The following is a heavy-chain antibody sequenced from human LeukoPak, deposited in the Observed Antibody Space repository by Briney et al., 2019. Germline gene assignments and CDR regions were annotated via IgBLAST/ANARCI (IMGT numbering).Heavy chain of an antibody. V-gene: IGHV3-21*01. CDR2: ISSSSSYI. CDR1: GFTFSSYS. J-gene: IGHJ6*02. D-gene: IGHD6-19*01. CDR3: ARLVVAGTGMDV. Sequence: NTGGSLRLSCAASGFTFSSYSMNWVRQAPGKGPEWVSSISSSSSYIYYADSVKGRFTISRDNAKNSLYLQMNSLRAEDTAVYYCARLVVAGTGMDVWGQGTTVTVSS.